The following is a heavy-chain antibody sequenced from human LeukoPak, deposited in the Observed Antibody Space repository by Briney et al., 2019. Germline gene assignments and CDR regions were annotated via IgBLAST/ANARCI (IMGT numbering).Heavy chain of an antibody. V-gene: IGHV3-30*02. D-gene: IGHD4-17*01. Sequence: GGSLRLSCAASGFTFSSYGMHWVRLAPGKGLEWVAFIRYDGSNKYYADSVKGRFTISRDNSKNTLYLQMNSLRAEDTAVYYCAKNALIDYGDYGVDYWGQGTLVTVSS. CDR3: AKNALIDYGDYGVDY. CDR1: GFTFSSYG. J-gene: IGHJ4*02. CDR2: IRYDGSNK.